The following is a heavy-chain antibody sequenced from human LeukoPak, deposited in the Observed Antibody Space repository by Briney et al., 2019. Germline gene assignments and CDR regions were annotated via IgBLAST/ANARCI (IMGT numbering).Heavy chain of an antibody. D-gene: IGHD2-21*02. CDR3: ARQVIEVTAIPGYFDY. CDR1: GGSFSGYY. J-gene: IGHJ4*02. CDR2: INHSGST. Sequence: PSETLSLTCAVYGGSFSGYYWSWIRQPPGKGLEWIGEINHSGSTNYNPSLKSRVTISVDTSKNQFSLKLSSVTAADTAVYYCARQVIEVTAIPGYFDYWGQGTLVTVSS. V-gene: IGHV4-34*01.